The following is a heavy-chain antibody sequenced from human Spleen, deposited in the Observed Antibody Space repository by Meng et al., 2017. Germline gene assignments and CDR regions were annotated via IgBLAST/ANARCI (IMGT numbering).Heavy chain of an antibody. J-gene: IGHJ4*02. D-gene: IGHD2-2*01. Sequence: ASVKVSCKPSGYNFPDYYIHWVRRAPGQGLEWMGRINPKSGDTHYAQKFQARVTMTGDTSISTAYMELSGLRSEDTAVYYCATVAHCSSTSCYVFDYWGQGTLVTVSS. CDR3: ATVAHCSSTSCYVFDY. CDR1: GYNFPDYY. CDR2: INPKSGDT. V-gene: IGHV1-2*06.